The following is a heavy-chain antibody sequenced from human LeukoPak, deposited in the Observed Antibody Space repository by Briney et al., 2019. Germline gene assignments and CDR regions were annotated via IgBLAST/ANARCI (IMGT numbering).Heavy chain of an antibody. CDR1: GFSFRRYD. CDR2: TSYDGTSE. V-gene: IGHV3-30*04. Sequence: GTSLRLSCAASGFSFRRYDMHWVRQAPGKGLAWVAATSYDGTSELYADFVKGRFSISRDNSRNTLSLQMDTLRPEDTAIYYCARAKGLAGSYLDNWFDPWGQGTRVIVSS. D-gene: IGHD1-26*01. CDR3: ARAKGLAGSYLDNWFDP. J-gene: IGHJ5*02.